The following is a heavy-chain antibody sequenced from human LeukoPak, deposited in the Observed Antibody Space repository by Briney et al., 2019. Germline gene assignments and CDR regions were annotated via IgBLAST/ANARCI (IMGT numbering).Heavy chain of an antibody. Sequence: GGSLRLSCAASGFTFSLYSMTWVRQAPGKGLEWVANMAPDGSTQNYVDSLEGRFTISRDNPKNSLYLQMDSLRAEDAAVYYCARVIGGAIDHWGQGTLVTVSS. CDR3: ARVIGGAIDH. CDR2: MAPDGSTQ. CDR1: GFTFSLYS. V-gene: IGHV3-7*01. D-gene: IGHD1-26*01. J-gene: IGHJ4*02.